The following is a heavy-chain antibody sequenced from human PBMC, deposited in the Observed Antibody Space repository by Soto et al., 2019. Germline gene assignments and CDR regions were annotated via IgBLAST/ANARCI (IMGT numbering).Heavy chain of an antibody. CDR3: GRVQGIAAAGTPGPHQPIYYYYYGMDV. D-gene: IGHD6-13*01. J-gene: IGHJ6*02. V-gene: IGHV1-69*13. CDR1: GGTFSSYA. Sequence: SVKVSCKASGGTFSSYAISWVRQAPGQGLEWMGGIIPIFGTANYAQKFQGRVTITADESTSTAYMELSSLRSEDTAVYYCGRVQGIAAAGTPGPHQPIYYYYYGMDVWGQGTTVTVSS. CDR2: IIPIFGTA.